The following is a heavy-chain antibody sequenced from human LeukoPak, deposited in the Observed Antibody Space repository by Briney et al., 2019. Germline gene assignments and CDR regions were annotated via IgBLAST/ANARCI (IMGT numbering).Heavy chain of an antibody. CDR3: VRDRGVRITGTTGY. J-gene: IGHJ4*02. CDR2: ISSSSTYI. V-gene: IGHV3-21*01. CDR1: GFTFSSYS. D-gene: IGHD1-7*01. Sequence: GGSLRLSCAASGFTFSSYSLSWVRQAPGKGLEWVSSISSSSTYIYYADSMRGRFTISRDNAKNSLYLQMNSLRVEDTAVYYCVRDRGVRITGTTGYWGQGTVVTVSS.